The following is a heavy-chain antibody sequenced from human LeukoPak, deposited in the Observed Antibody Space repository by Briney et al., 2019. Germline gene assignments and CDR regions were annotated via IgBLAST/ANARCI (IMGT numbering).Heavy chain of an antibody. CDR2: IYYSGST. V-gene: IGHV4-39*07. CDR3: ATLWFGAPSYDY. D-gene: IGHD3-10*01. CDR1: GGSISSSSYY. J-gene: IGHJ4*02. Sequence: ASETLSLTCTVSGGSISSSSYYWGWIRQPPGKGLEWIGSIYYSGSTYYHPSLKSRVTISVDTSKTQFSLKLSSVTAADTAVYYCATLWFGAPSYDYWGQGTLVTVSS.